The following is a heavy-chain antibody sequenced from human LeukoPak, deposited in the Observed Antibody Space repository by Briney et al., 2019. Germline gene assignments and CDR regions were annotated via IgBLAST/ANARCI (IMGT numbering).Heavy chain of an antibody. CDR1: GFTFGDYA. CDR2: ISWNSGTI. J-gene: IGHJ6*03. CDR3: ARGRNYYDSSGYYYYYYYYMDV. Sequence: PGRSLRLSCAASGFTFGDYAMHWVRQAPGKGLQWVSGISWNSGTIGYADSVKGRFTISRDNAKNSLYLQMNSLRAEDTALYYCARGRNYYDSSGYYYYYYYYMDVWGKGTTVTVSS. D-gene: IGHD3-22*01. V-gene: IGHV3-9*01.